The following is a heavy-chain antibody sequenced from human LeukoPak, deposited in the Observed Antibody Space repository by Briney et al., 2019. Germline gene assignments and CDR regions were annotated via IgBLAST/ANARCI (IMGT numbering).Heavy chain of an antibody. CDR2: ISSGSSAI. CDR3: ATHRPDWALDY. Sequence: WGSLRLSCAGSGFSFSSSHMNWVRQAPGKGLEWVSYISSGSSAIYYTESVKGRFTISRDNARSSLYLQMNTLRDEDTAVYYCATHRPDWALDYCGAGSLVTVSS. CDR1: GFSFSSSH. J-gene: IGHJ4*02. D-gene: IGHD3-9*01. V-gene: IGHV3-48*02.